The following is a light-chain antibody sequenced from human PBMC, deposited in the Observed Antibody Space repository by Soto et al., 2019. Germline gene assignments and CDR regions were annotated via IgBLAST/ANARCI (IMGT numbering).Light chain of an antibody. CDR1: QSISSW. CDR2: KAS. Sequence: DVKMSQSPSTLSASVGDRVTITCRASQSISSWVAFYQQIPGKAPKLLIYKASSLESGVPSRFSGSGSGTEFTLTISSLQPDDFAVYYCQQYNSYSRTFGQGTKVDI. J-gene: IGKJ1*01. CDR3: QQYNSYSRT. V-gene: IGKV1-5*03.